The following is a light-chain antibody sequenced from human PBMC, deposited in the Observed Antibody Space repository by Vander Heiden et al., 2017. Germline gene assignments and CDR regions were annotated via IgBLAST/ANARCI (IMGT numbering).Light chain of an antibody. CDR3: QVWDTVTEHHV. J-gene: IGLJ1*01. CDR2: DDR. V-gene: IGLV3-21*01. Sequence: SSVLTQPSSVSVAPGQTATISCGGDQIGRRSVHWYQHKPGQAPVLVLYDDRDRPSGIPERFSGSNSGNTATLTISRVDAGDEADYYCQVWDTVTEHHVFGSGTTVTVL. CDR1: QIGRRS.